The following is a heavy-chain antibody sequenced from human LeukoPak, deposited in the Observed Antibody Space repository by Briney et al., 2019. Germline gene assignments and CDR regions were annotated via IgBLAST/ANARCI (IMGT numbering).Heavy chain of an antibody. CDR3: ARVVNWFDP. Sequence: GRSLRLSCAASGFTFSDYAMHWVRQAPGKGLEWVAVISKDGSDKYYPGSVRGRFTISRDNSKNTIYLQMDSLRAEDTAIYYCARVVNWFDPWGQGTLVTVSS. D-gene: IGHD2-15*01. CDR2: ISKDGSDK. CDR1: GFTFSDYA. J-gene: IGHJ5*02. V-gene: IGHV3-30-3*01.